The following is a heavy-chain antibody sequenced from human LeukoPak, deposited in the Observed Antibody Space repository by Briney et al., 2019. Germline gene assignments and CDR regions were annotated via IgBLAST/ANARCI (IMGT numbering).Heavy chain of an antibody. Sequence: PSETPSLTCTVSGGSISSSSYHWGWVRQPPGKGLGWIGSIYYSGNTYYNPSLKSRVTISVDTSRNQFSLRLSSVTAADAAVYYCARRRFITGLYYYYYMDVWGKGTTVTVSS. D-gene: IGHD1-14*01. CDR1: GGSISSSSYH. CDR2: IYYSGNT. V-gene: IGHV4-39*01. J-gene: IGHJ6*03. CDR3: ARRRFITGLYYYYYMDV.